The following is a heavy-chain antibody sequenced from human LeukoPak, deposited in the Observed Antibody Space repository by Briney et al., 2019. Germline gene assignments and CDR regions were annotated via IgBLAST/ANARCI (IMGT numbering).Heavy chain of an antibody. J-gene: IGHJ5*02. V-gene: IGHV4-34*01. CDR3: ARVPYSSGLEGFDP. CDR1: GESFSGYY. D-gene: IGHD6-25*01. Sequence: SETLSLTCAVYGESFSGYYWSWIRQPPGKGLEWIGEINHSGSTNYNPSLKSRVTISVVTSKNQFSLKLSSVTAADTAVYYCARVPYSSGLEGFDPWGQGTLVTVSS. CDR2: INHSGST.